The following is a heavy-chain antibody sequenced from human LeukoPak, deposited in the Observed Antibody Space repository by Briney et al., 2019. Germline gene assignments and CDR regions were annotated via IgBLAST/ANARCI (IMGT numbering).Heavy chain of an antibody. V-gene: IGHV4-59*01. CDR2: IYSSGST. D-gene: IGHD6-13*01. J-gene: IGHJ6*02. Sequence: SETLSLTCTVSGGSISGYYWTWIRQPPGKGLEWIGCIYSSGSTNYNPSLNSRLTISVDTSKNQFSLKLSSVTAADTAVYYCARGLKQQLVHGMDVWGQGTTVTVSS. CDR1: GGSISGYY. CDR3: ARGLKQQLVHGMDV.